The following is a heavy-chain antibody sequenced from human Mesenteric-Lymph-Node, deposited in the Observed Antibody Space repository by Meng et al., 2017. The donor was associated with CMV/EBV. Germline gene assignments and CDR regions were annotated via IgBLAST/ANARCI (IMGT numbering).Heavy chain of an antibody. D-gene: IGHD3-22*01. CDR1: GYTFTSYG. CDR2: ISAYNGNT. J-gene: IGHJ5*02. V-gene: IGHV1-18*01. Sequence: ASVKVSCKASGYTFTSYGISWVRQAPGQGLEWMGWISAYNGNTNYAQKLQGRVTMTTDISTSTAYMELRSLRSDDTAVYYCASSEGYDSSGYSVQGFDPWGQGTLVTVSS. CDR3: ASSEGYDSSGYSVQGFDP.